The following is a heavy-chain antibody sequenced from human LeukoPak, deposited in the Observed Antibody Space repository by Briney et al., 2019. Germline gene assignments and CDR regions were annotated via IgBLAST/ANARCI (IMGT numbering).Heavy chain of an antibody. Sequence: GASVKVSCKASGYTFTSYDINWVRQATGQGLEWMGWMNPNSGNTGYAQKFQGRVAITRNTSISTAYMELSSLRSEDTAVYYCARDSGYYYGKYFQHWGQGTLVTVSS. D-gene: IGHD3-10*01. CDR1: GYTFTSYD. CDR2: MNPNSGNT. CDR3: ARDSGYYYGKYFQH. V-gene: IGHV1-8*03. J-gene: IGHJ1*01.